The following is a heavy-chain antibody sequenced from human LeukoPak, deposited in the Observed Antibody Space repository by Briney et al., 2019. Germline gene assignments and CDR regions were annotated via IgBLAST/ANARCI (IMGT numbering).Heavy chain of an antibody. J-gene: IGHJ4*02. Sequence: SETLSLTCAVYGGSFSGYYWSWIRQPPGKGLEWIGEINHSGSTNYNPSLKSRVTISADTSKNQLSLKLSSVTAADTAVYYCLRIAAQNTYWGQGTLVTVSS. V-gene: IGHV4-34*01. CDR3: LRIAAQNTY. CDR1: GGSFSGYY. D-gene: IGHD6-13*01. CDR2: INHSGST.